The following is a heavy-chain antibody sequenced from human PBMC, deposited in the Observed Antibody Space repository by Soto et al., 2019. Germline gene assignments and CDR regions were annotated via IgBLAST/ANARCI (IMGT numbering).Heavy chain of an antibody. J-gene: IGHJ4*02. D-gene: IGHD2-15*01. CDR3: ARAYCSGGSCYPFDY. Sequence: EVQLVESGGGLVKPGGSLRLSCAASGFTFSSYSINWVRQAPGKGLEWVSSISSSRSYIYYADSVRGRFTISRDNAKNSLYLQMNSLRAEDTAVYYCARAYCSGGSCYPFDYWGQGTPVTVSS. V-gene: IGHV3-21*01. CDR1: GFTFSSYS. CDR2: ISSSRSYI.